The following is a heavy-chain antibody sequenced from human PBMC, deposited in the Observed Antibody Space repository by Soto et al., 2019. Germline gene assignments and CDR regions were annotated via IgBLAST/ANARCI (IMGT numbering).Heavy chain of an antibody. CDR1: GFTFNDFE. J-gene: IGHJ4*02. Sequence: EVQLLESGGGLVQPGGSLRLSCGVSGFTFNDFEMNWVRQAPGKGLEWLAYIDGSGTTKKYADSVRGRFTISRDNPNNSLFLHMSSLSAADTAIYYCARGFGRFNYWGQGTLVSVSS. V-gene: IGHV3-48*03. CDR2: IDGSGTTK. CDR3: ARGFGRFNY. D-gene: IGHD3-10*01.